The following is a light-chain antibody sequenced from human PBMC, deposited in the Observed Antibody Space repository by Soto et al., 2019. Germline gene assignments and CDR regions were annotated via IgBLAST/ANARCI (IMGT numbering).Light chain of an antibody. CDR2: DAS. Sequence: DIQMTQPPSPLSGSVGDRVAITCRARQTISTCLAWCQRKPGTAPKLLIYDASSLESGVPSRCSGSGSGTEFTLSISSLQPEDYATYYRPPYSSYSRTFGQGTKVDI. J-gene: IGKJ1*01. V-gene: IGKV1-5*01. CDR3: PPYSSYSRT. CDR1: QTISTC.